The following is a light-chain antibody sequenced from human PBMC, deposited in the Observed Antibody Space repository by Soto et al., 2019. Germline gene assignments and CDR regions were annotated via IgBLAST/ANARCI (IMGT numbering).Light chain of an antibody. CDR2: EVT. V-gene: IGLV2-8*01. Sequence: QSALTQPPSASGSPGQSVTISCTGTSSDVGGYNYVSWYQQHPGKAPSLMIYEVTKRPSGVPDRFSGSKSGNTASLTISGLQTEDEADYYCSSFTTSSTLVVFGGGTKVTVL. CDR3: SSFTTSSTLVV. J-gene: IGLJ2*01. CDR1: SSDVGGYNY.